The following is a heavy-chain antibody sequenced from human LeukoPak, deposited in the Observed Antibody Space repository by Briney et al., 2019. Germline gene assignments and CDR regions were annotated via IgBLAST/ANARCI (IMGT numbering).Heavy chain of an antibody. V-gene: IGHV4-34*01. Sequence: PSETLSLTCAVYGGSFSGYYWSWIRQPPGKGLEWIGEINHSGSTNYNPSLKSRVTISVDTSKNQFSLKLSSVTAADTAAYYCARGGRSGWYLGSLPHQVGSTNNWFDPWGQGTLVTVSS. CDR3: ARGGRSGWYLGSLPHQVGSTNNWFDP. J-gene: IGHJ5*02. D-gene: IGHD6-19*01. CDR1: GGSFSGYY. CDR2: INHSGST.